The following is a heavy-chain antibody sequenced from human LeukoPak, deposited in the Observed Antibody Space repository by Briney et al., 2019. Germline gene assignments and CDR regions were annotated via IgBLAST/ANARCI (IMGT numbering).Heavy chain of an antibody. Sequence: PGGSLRLSCAASGFTFSSYEMNWVRQAPGKGLEWVSYISSSGSTIYYADSVRGRFTISRDNAKNSLYLQMNSLRAEDTAVYYCARGTVIHGYYYMDVWGKGTTVTISS. CDR3: ARGTVIHGYYYMDV. J-gene: IGHJ6*03. CDR1: GFTFSSYE. V-gene: IGHV3-48*03. D-gene: IGHD4-17*01. CDR2: ISSSGSTI.